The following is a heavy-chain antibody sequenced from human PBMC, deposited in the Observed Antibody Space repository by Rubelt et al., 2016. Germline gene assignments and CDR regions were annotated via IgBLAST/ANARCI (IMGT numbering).Heavy chain of an antibody. J-gene: IGHJ4*02. Sequence: KGRFTISSDNAKNSLFLQMNSLRDEDTAVYYCARDSMIGGFGLDYWGQGTLVTVSS. D-gene: IGHD3-22*01. CDR3: ARDSMIGGFGLDY. V-gene: IGHV3-48*02.